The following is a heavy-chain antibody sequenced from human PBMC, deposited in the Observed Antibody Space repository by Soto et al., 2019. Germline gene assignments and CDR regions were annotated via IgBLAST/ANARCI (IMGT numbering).Heavy chain of an antibody. CDR2: INHSGST. CDR1: GGSFSGYY. J-gene: IGHJ4*02. V-gene: IGHV4-34*01. CDR3: ARNTQRGRKRHVTYYYGSGSYPLDY. Sequence: SETLSLTCAVYGGSFSGYYWSWIRQPPGKGLEWIGEINHSGSTNYNPSLKSRVTISVDTSKNQFSLKLSSVTAADTAVYYCARNTQRGRKRHVTYYYGSGSYPLDYWGQGTLVTVSS. D-gene: IGHD3-10*01.